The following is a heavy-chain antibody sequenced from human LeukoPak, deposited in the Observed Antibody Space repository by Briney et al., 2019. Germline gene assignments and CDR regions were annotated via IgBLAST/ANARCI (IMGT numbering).Heavy chain of an antibody. V-gene: IGHV4-4*07. CDR3: ARGILVKVYAAFDY. D-gene: IGHD2/OR15-2a*01. CDR1: GGSISSYY. CDR2: IYTSGST. Sequence: SETLSLTCTVSGGSISSYYWSWIRQPAGKGLEWIGRIYTSGSTNYNPSLTSRVSISVDTSKNQFSLQLSSVTAADTAVYYCARGILVKVYAAFDYWGQGTLVSVSS. J-gene: IGHJ4*02.